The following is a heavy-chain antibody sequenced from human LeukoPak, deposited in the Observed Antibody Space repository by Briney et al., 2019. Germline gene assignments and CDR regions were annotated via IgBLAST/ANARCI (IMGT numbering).Heavy chain of an antibody. V-gene: IGHV4-39*01. D-gene: IGHD3-22*01. CDR2: IHYSGST. CDR3: ARRGCYYDSSGDYGMDV. J-gene: IGHJ6*02. CDR1: GGSISSSSYY. Sequence: PSETLSLTCSVSGGSISSSSYYWTWIRQSPGKGLEWIGSIHYSGSTYYNPSLKSRLTISVDTSKNQFSLKLSSVTAADTAVYYCARRGCYYDSSGDYGMDVWGQGTTVTVSS.